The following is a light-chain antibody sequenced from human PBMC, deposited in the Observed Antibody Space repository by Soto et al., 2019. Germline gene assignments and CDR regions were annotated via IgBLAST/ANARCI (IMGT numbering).Light chain of an antibody. J-gene: IGKJ2*01. CDR1: QSVGSNY. CDR3: QQLYTYPHT. CDR2: GAS. V-gene: IGKV3-20*01. Sequence: EIVLTQSPGTLSLSPGERATLSCRASQSVGSNYLAWYQQKPGQAPRLLIYGASSRASGIPDRFSGSGSGTDFTLTISRLEPEDFATYFCQQLYTYPHTFGLGTQLQI.